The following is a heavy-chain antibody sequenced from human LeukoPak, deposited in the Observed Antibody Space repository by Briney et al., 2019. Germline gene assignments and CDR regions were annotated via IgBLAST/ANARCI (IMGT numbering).Heavy chain of an antibody. J-gene: IGHJ3*02. Sequence: GGSLRLSCAASGFTFSSYHISWARQAPGNGLEWVPAISGSGASTYYADSVKGRCTISRDNSKNTLSLQMNSLRAEDTAIYYCAKRRTTLGGPFDIWGQGTMVTVSS. CDR3: AKRRTTLGGPFDI. D-gene: IGHD4-11*01. CDR1: GFTFSSYH. V-gene: IGHV3-23*01. CDR2: ISGSGAST.